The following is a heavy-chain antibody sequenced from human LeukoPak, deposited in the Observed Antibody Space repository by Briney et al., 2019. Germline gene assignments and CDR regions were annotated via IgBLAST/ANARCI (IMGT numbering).Heavy chain of an antibody. J-gene: IGHJ4*02. CDR3: ARGRYNWSY. D-gene: IGHD1-20*01. CDR2: INHSGST. V-gene: IGHV4-34*01. CDR1: GGSFSGYY. Sequence: PSETLSLTCAVYGGSFSGYYWSWIRQPPGKGLQWIGEINHSGSTNYNPSLKSRVTISVDTSKNQFSLKLSSVTAADTAVYYCARGRYNWSYRGQGTLVTVSS.